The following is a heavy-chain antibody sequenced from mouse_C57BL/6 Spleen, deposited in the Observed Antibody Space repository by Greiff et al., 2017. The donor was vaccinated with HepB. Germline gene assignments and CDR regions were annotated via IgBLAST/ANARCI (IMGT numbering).Heavy chain of an antibody. CDR2: IYPGDGDT. CDR3: ARSQSDWYFDV. Sequence: QVQLKESGPELVKPGASVKISCKASGYAFSSSWMNWVKQRPGKGLEWIGRIYPGDGDTNYNGKFKGKATLTADKSSSTAYMQLSSLTSEDSAVYFCARSQSDWYFDVWGTGTTVTVSS. CDR1: GYAFSSSW. V-gene: IGHV1-82*01. J-gene: IGHJ1*03.